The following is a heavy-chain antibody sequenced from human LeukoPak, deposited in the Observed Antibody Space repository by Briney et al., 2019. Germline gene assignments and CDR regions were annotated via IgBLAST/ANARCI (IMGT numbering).Heavy chain of an antibody. CDR3: AKEGRTTSDFDY. Sequence: GESLKISCKGSGYSFTTYWIGWVRQAPGKGLEWVSAISGSGGSTYYADSVKGRFTISRDNSKNTLYLQMNSLRAEDTAVYYCAKEGRTTSDFDYWGQGTLVTVSS. CDR2: ISGSGGST. CDR1: GYSFTTYW. V-gene: IGHV3-23*01. J-gene: IGHJ4*02. D-gene: IGHD4-17*01.